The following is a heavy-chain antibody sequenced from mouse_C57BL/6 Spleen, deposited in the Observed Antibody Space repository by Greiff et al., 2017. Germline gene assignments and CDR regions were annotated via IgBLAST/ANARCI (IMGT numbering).Heavy chain of an antibody. CDR3: ARSDDGYSWYFDV. CDR1: GYAFTNYL. Sequence: QVQLQQSGAELVRPGPSVTVSCKASGYAFTNYLIEWVKQRPGQGLEWIGVINPGSGGTNYNENFKGKATLNADKSSRTAYMQLSSLTYEDSAVYFCARSDDGYSWYFDVWGTGTTVTVSS. D-gene: IGHD2-3*01. J-gene: IGHJ1*03. V-gene: IGHV1-54*01. CDR2: INPGSGGT.